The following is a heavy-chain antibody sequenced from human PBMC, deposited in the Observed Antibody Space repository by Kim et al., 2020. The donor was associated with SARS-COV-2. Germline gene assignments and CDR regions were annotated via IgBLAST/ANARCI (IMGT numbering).Heavy chain of an antibody. Sequence: GGSLRLSCAASGFTFSSYGMHWVRQAPGKGLEWVAVISYDGSNKYYADSVKGRFTISRDNSKNTLYLQMNSLRAEDTAVYYCARAPMVRHVLRYFDWLSYYYYGMDVWGQGTTVTVSS. CDR1: GFTFSSYG. D-gene: IGHD3-9*01. CDR2: ISYDGSNK. CDR3: ARAPMVRHVLRYFDWLSYYYYGMDV. J-gene: IGHJ6*02. V-gene: IGHV3-33*05.